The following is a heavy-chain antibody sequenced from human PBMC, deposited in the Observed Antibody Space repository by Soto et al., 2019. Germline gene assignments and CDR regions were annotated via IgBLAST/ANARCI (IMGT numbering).Heavy chain of an antibody. J-gene: IGHJ5*02. Sequence: SETLSLTCTVSGGSISSYHWSWIRQPAGKGLEWIGRIYTSGSTNYNPSLKSRVTMSVDTSKNQFFLKLSSVTAADTAVYYCARGTYYDFWSGLGGWFDPWGQGTLVTVSS. CDR3: ARGTYYDFWSGLGGWFDP. CDR2: IYTSGST. CDR1: GGSISSYH. V-gene: IGHV4-4*07. D-gene: IGHD3-3*01.